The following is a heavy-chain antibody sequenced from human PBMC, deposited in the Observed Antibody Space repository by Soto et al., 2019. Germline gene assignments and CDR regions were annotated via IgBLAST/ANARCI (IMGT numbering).Heavy chain of an antibody. CDR1: GGSISSSSYY. CDR2: IYYSGST. Sequence: SETLSLTCTVSGGSISSSSYYWGWIRQPPGKGLEWIGSIYYSGSTYYNPSLKSRVTISVDTSKNQFSLKLSSVTAADTAVYYCASLFWSYYYYMDVWGKGTTVTVSS. D-gene: IGHD3-3*01. J-gene: IGHJ6*03. V-gene: IGHV4-39*01. CDR3: ASLFWSYYYYMDV.